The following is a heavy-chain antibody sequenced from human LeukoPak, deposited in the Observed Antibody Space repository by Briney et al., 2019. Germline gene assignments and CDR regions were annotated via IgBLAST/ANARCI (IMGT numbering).Heavy chain of an antibody. CDR3: ATGRDTAMVRLDY. V-gene: IGHV3-30*02. Sequence: GGSLRLSCAASGFTFRSSGMHWVRQAPGKGLEWVAFIQYHGRDKYYADSVKGRFTISRDNSKNTMYLQMNSLRAEDTAVYFCATGRDTAMVRLDYWGQGTLVTVSS. CDR2: IQYHGRDK. D-gene: IGHD5-18*01. CDR1: GFTFRSSG. J-gene: IGHJ4*02.